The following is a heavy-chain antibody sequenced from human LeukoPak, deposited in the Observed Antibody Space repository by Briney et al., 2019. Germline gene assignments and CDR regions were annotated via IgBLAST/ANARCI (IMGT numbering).Heavy chain of an antibody. CDR3: AKENDYGVPYFDY. Sequence: GRSLRLSCAASGFTFRSYGMHWVRQAPGKGLEWVAVISYDGTDKYYADSVKGRFTISRDNSKNTLYLQMNSLRAEDTAVYYCAKENDYGVPYFDYWGQGTLVTVSS. CDR2: ISYDGTDK. CDR1: GFTFRSYG. D-gene: IGHD4-17*01. J-gene: IGHJ4*02. V-gene: IGHV3-30*18.